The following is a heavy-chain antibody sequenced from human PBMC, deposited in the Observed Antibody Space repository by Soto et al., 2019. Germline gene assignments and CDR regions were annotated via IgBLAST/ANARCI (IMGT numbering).Heavy chain of an antibody. CDR1: GYTIRSAYY. CDR2: VFHSGST. D-gene: IGHD6-25*01. CDR3: ARHHPRTLAALEIPFDF. Sequence: SETLSLTYVVSGYTIRSAYYWGWIRQPPGKGLEWVGSVFHSGSTYYNPSLKSRVTISVDTSKNQLSLKLTSVTAADTAVYFCARHHPRTLAALEIPFDFWGKGTLVTVSS. J-gene: IGHJ4*02. V-gene: IGHV4-38-2*01.